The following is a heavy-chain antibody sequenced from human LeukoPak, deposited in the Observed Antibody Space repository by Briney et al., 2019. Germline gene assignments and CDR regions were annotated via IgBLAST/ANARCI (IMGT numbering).Heavy chain of an antibody. D-gene: IGHD3-3*01. CDR3: ARLSNYDFWSGYLPLGWFDP. V-gene: IGHV4-59*08. J-gene: IGHJ5*02. CDR1: GGSISSYY. CDR2: IYYSGST. Sequence: ETLSLTCTVSGGSISSYYWSWIRQPPGKGLEWIGYIYYSGSTNYNPSLKSRVAISVDTSKNQFSLKLSSVTAADTAVYYCARLSNYDFWSGYLPLGWFDPWGQGTLVTVSS.